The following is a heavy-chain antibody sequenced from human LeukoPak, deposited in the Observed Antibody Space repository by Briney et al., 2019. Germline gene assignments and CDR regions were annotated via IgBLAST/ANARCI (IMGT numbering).Heavy chain of an antibody. V-gene: IGHV3-23*01. D-gene: IGHD5-12*01. CDR1: GFTFSSYA. Sequence: GGSLRLSCAASGFTFSSYAMSWVRQAPGKGLEWVSAISGSGGSTYYADSVKGRFTISRDNSKNTMYLQMNSLRAEDTAVYYCAKDTDMATIPRSPHYWGQGTLVTVSS. CDR2: ISGSGGST. J-gene: IGHJ4*02. CDR3: AKDTDMATIPRSPHY.